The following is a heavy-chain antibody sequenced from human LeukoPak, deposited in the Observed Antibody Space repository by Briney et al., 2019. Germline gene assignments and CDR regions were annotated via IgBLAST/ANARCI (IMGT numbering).Heavy chain of an antibody. J-gene: IGHJ6*03. V-gene: IGHV3-43D*03. D-gene: IGHD2-2*01. Sequence: GGSLRLSCAAAGFTFDDYAMPWVRQAPGKGLEWVSLISWDCGSTYYADSVKVRFTISRDNSKNSLYLQMNSLRAEDTALYYCAKNLQGIVPTGVVEYYMDVWGKGTTVTVSS. CDR3: AKNLQGIVPTGVVEYYMDV. CDR2: ISWDCGST. CDR1: GFTFDDYA.